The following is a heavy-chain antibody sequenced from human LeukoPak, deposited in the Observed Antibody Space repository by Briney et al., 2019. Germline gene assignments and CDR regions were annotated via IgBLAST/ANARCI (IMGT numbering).Heavy chain of an antibody. CDR1: GFTFDDYA. D-gene: IGHD3-9*01. CDR3: AKDMSGYRGNGMDV. Sequence: GGSLRLSCAASGFTFDDYAMHWVRQAPGKGLEWVSGISWNSGSIGYADSVKGRFTISRDNAKNSLYLQMNSLRAEDTALYYCAKDMSGYRGNGMDVWGQGTTVTVSS. J-gene: IGHJ6*02. CDR2: ISWNSGSI. V-gene: IGHV3-9*01.